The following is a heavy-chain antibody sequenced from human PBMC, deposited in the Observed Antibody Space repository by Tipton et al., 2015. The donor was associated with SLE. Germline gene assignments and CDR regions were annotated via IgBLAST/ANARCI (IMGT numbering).Heavy chain of an antibody. CDR3: ARGIRIVGATHDAFDI. CDR1: GGSISSSGYY. D-gene: IGHD1-26*01. CDR2: IYYSGST. Sequence: TLSLTCTVSGGSISSSGYYWGWIRQPPGKGLEWIGSIYYSGSTNYNPSLKSRVTISVDTSKNQFSLKLSSVTAADTAVYYCARGIRIVGATHDAFDIWGQGTMVTVSS. J-gene: IGHJ3*02. V-gene: IGHV4-39*07.